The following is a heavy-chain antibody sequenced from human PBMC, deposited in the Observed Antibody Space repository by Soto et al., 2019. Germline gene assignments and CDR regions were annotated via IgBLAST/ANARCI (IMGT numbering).Heavy chain of an antibody. CDR3: ARDLWGYCGTDCYPLDV. J-gene: IGHJ6*02. CDR1: GGSMSRYY. CDR2: MYNTGST. Sequence: QVQLQESGPGLVKPSETLSLTCTVSGGSMSRYYWRWIRQPPGKGLEWIGYMYNTGSTVYNPPFKSRVTISVDTSKNQFSLKLNSVTAADTAVYYYARDLWGYCGTDCYPLDVWGQGTTVTVSS. V-gene: IGHV4-59*01. D-gene: IGHD2-21*02.